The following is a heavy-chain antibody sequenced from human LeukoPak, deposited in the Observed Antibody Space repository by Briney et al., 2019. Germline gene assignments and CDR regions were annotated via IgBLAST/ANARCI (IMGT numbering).Heavy chain of an antibody. CDR1: GYTFTNND. CDR3: AKVVSGGHHDY. V-gene: IGHV1-8*01. CDR2: MNPRSSNT. Sequence: ASLKLSCKASGYTFTNNDISWVRQAAGQGLEWMGWMNPRSSNTGYAQKFQGRVTMTRDTSITTAYMELSALRSEDTAVYYCAKVVSGGHHDYWGQGTLVTVSS. J-gene: IGHJ4*02. D-gene: IGHD2-15*01.